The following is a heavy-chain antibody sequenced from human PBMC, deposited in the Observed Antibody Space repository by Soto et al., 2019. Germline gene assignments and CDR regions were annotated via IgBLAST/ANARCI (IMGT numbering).Heavy chain of an antibody. CDR1: GFTFSSYS. J-gene: IGHJ6*02. Sequence: EVQLVESAGGLVKPGGSLTLSCAASGFTFSSYSMNWVRQAPGKGLEWVSSISSASTYKYYADSVKGRFTISRDNVQNSLFLQMNSLRAEDTAVYYCATLSPGLTLVVVDAMAVWGQGTTVTVSS. CDR2: ISSASTYK. CDR3: ATLSPGLTLVVVDAMAV. V-gene: IGHV3-21*01. D-gene: IGHD3-10*01.